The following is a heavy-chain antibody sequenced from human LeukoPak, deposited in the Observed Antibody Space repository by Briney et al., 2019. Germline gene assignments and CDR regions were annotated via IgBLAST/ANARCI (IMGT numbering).Heavy chain of an antibody. CDR1: GFTFSSYE. Sequence: GGSLRLSCAASGFTFSSYEMNWVRQAPGKGLEWVSYISSSGSTIYYADSVKGRFTISRDNAKNSLYLQMNSLRAEDTAVYYCARDNDDISDYYYYMDVWGKGTTATVSS. J-gene: IGHJ6*03. CDR3: ARDNDDISDYYYYMDV. D-gene: IGHD3-9*01. CDR2: ISSSGSTI. V-gene: IGHV3-48*03.